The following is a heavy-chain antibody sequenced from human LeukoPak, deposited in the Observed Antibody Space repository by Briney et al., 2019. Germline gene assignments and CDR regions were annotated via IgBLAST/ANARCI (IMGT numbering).Heavy chain of an antibody. CDR3: AKRSAESSGYFDS. D-gene: IGHD6-19*01. Sequence: SGGSLRLSCAASGITFINYSITWVRQAPGKGLEWVSAITGSGTFTDYADSVRGRFTISRDNSKNTLYLQMNSLRAEDTAIYYCAKRSAESSGYFDSWGQGTLVTVSS. J-gene: IGHJ4*02. V-gene: IGHV3-23*01. CDR1: GITFINYS. CDR2: ITGSGTFT.